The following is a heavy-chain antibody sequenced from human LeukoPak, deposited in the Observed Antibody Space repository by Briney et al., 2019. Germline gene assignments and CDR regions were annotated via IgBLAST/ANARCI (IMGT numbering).Heavy chain of an antibody. D-gene: IGHD3-16*01. J-gene: IGHJ4*02. CDR1: GFTFSSYG. CDR3: AKDLAGGRRFGYYFDY. CDR2: ISCDGSNK. V-gene: IGHV3-30*18. Sequence: GRSLRLSCAASGFTFSSYGMHWVRQAPGKGLEWVAVISCDGSNKYYADSVKGRFTISRDNSKNTLYLQMNSLRAEDTAVYYCAKDLAGGRRFGYYFDYWGQGTLVTVSS.